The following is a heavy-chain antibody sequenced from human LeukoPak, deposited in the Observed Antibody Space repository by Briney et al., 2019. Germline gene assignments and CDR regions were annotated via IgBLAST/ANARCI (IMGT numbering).Heavy chain of an antibody. J-gene: IGHJ4*02. V-gene: IGHV4-34*01. CDR1: GGSFSGYY. CDR3: ARLSSTSSSP. Sequence: SETLSLTCAVYGGSFSGYYWSWIRQPPGKGLEWIGEINHSGSTNYNPSLKSRVTISVDTSKNQFSLKLSSVTAADTAVYYCARLSSTSSSPWGQGTLVTVSS. D-gene: IGHD2-2*01. CDR2: INHSGST.